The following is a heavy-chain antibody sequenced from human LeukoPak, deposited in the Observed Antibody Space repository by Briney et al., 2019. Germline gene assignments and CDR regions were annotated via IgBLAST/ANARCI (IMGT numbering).Heavy chain of an antibody. Sequence: GSLRLSCAASGFTFSNAWMSWVRQAPGKGLEWIGSMYDSGSTYYNPSLESRVTISLDTSKNQFSLKLSSVTAADTAVYYCARHIPVSMVDPWGQGTLVTVSS. J-gene: IGHJ5*02. CDR1: GFTFSNAW. V-gene: IGHV4-38-2*01. CDR2: MYDSGST. D-gene: IGHD2-21*01. CDR3: ARHIPVSMVDP.